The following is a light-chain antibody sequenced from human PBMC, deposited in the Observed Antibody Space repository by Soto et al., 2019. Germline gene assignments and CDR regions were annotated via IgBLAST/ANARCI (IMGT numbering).Light chain of an antibody. CDR1: SSNIGAGYD. CDR2: GNS. Sequence: QSVLTRPPSVSGAPGQRVTISCTGSSSNIGAGYDEHWYQQLPGTAPKLLIYGNSNRPSGVPDRFSGSKSGTSASLAITGLQAEDEADYYCQSYDSSLSGWVFGAGTTLTIL. J-gene: IGLJ3*02. V-gene: IGLV1-40*01. CDR3: QSYDSSLSGWV.